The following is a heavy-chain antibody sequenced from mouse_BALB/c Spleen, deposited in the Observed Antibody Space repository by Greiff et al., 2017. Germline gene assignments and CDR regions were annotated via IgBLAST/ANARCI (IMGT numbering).Heavy chain of an antibody. CDR1: GFTFSSYT. CDR2: ISNGGGST. CDR3: ARHEGGNYRYAMDY. V-gene: IGHV5-12-2*01. Sequence: EVQVVESGGGLVQPGGSLKLSCAASGFTFSSYTMSWVRQTPEKRLEWVAYISNGGGSTYYPDTVTGRFTISRDNAKNTLYLQMSSLKSEDTAMYYCARHEGGNYRYAMDYWGQGTSVTVSS. J-gene: IGHJ4*01. D-gene: IGHD2-1*01.